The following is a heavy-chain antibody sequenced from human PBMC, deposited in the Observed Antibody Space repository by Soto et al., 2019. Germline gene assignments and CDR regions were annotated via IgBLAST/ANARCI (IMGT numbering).Heavy chain of an antibody. D-gene: IGHD2-2*02. J-gene: IGHJ6*02. V-gene: IGHV3-13*01. CDR1: GFTFSNHD. CDR3: ARAAGYCTTTSCYNYYGMDV. Sequence: EVLLVESGGALVQPGGYLRLTCAASGFTFSNHDMLWIRQVTGKGLEWVAAIGTTGDTYYADSVKGRFTISRENAKNSLYLQMNRPRAGDTAVYYCARAAGYCTTTSCYNYYGMDVWGQGTTVTVSS. CDR2: IGTTGDT.